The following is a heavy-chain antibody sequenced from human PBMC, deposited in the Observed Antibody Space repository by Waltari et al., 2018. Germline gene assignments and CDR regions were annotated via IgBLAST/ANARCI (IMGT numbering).Heavy chain of an antibody. CDR1: GGSLSGYY. CDR3: ARAGRSYDYVWGSYRPYFDY. J-gene: IGHJ4*02. D-gene: IGHD3-16*02. V-gene: IGHV4-34*01. CDR2: INQSGST. Sequence: QVQLQQWGAGLLKPSETLSLTCAVCGGSLSGYYWSWIRQPPGQGLEWIGEINQSGSTNYNPSLKSRVTISVDTSKNQFSLKLSSVTAADTAVYYCARAGRSYDYVWGSYRPYFDYWGQGTLVTVSS.